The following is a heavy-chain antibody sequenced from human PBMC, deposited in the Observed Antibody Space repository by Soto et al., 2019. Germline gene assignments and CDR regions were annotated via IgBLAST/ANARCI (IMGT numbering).Heavy chain of an antibody. CDR2: INSDGTNT. V-gene: IGHV3-74*01. D-gene: IGHD3-16*02. Sequence: GGSLRLSCVASGFTFTNYWMHWVRQAPGKGLVWVSYINSDGTNTNYADSVKGRFTISRDNAKNTLYLQMNSLRAEDTAVYYCARDRYILEPTDAFDIWGQGTMVTVSS. J-gene: IGHJ3*02. CDR1: GFTFTNYW. CDR3: ARDRYILEPTDAFDI.